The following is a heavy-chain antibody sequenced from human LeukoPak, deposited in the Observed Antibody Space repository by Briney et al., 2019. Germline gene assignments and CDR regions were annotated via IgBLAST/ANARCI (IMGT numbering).Heavy chain of an antibody. Sequence: SETLSLTCTVSGGSISTSGYYWGWIRQPPGKGLEWIAGIYYSGNTYYNPSLESRVTISVDTSKNQFSLKLSSVTAADTAVYYCATSGWYLLPGVYWGQGTLVTVSS. V-gene: IGHV4-39*01. CDR3: ATSGWYLLPGVY. CDR2: IYYSGNT. D-gene: IGHD6-19*01. J-gene: IGHJ4*02. CDR1: GGSISTSGYY.